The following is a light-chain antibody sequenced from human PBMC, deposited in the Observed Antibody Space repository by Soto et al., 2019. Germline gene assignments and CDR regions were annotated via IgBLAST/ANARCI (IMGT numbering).Light chain of an antibody. J-gene: IGKJ1*01. CDR1: QGISSY. CDR2: AAS. Sequence: AIRMTQSPSSLSASTGDRVTITCRASQGISSYLAWYQQKPGKAPKLLIYAASTLQSGVPSRFSVSGSGPDFTLTISCLQSEDFATYDCQQYYSYPRTFGHGTKVEIK. CDR3: QQYYSYPRT. V-gene: IGKV1-8*01.